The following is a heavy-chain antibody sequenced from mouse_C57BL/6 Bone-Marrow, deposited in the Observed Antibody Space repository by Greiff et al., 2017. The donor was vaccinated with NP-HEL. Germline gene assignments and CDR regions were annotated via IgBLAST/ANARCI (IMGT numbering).Heavy chain of an antibody. CDR3: ARRTGSWFAY. CDR1: GYTFTSYG. D-gene: IGHD4-1*01. J-gene: IGHJ3*01. Sequence: VQLQHSGAELARPGASVKLSCKASGYTFTSYGISWVKQRTGQGLEWIGEIYPRSGNTYYNEKFKGKATLTADKSSSTAYMELRSLTSEDSAVYFCARRTGSWFAYWGQGTLVTVSA. CDR2: IYPRSGNT. V-gene: IGHV1-81*01.